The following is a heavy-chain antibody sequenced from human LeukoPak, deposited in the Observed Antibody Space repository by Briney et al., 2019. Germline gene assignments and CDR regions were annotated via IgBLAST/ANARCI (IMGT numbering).Heavy chain of an antibody. D-gene: IGHD3-22*01. V-gene: IGHV3-30-3*01. Sequence: PGGSLRLSCAASGFTFSSYAMLWVRQAPGKGLEWVAVISYDGSNKYYADSVKGRFTISRDNSKNTLYLQMNSLRAEDTAVYYCAREPLSRDYYDSSGFDYWGQGTLVTVSS. CDR1: GFTFSSYA. CDR2: ISYDGSNK. CDR3: AREPLSRDYYDSSGFDY. J-gene: IGHJ4*02.